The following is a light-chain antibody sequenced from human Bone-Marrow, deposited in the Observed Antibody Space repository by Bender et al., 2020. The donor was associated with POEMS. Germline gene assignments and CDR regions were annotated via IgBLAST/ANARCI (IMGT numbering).Light chain of an antibody. CDR2: GKN. V-gene: IGLV3-19*01. J-gene: IGLJ2*01. Sequence: SSELTQDPAVSVALGQTVRLTCQGDSLRSYYASWYRQKPGQAPALVIYGKNNRPSGIPDRFSGSKSGNTASLTVSGLQAEDEADYYCSSYAGTNSVVFGGGTKVTVL. CDR3: SSYAGTNSVV. CDR1: SLRSYY.